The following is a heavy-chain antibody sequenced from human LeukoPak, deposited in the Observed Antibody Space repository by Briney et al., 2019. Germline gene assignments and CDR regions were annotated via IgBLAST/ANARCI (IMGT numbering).Heavy chain of an antibody. CDR1: GFTFSNYA. J-gene: IGHJ4*02. CDR3: AKDGVYSSGWCYYDY. D-gene: IGHD6-19*01. V-gene: IGHV3-23*01. Sequence: GGSLRLSCAASGFTFSNYAMSWVRQAPGKGLEWVSSISGSDGSTYYADSVKGRFTISRDNSKSTLYLQMNSLRAEDTAVYYCAKDGVYSSGWCYYDYWGQGTLATVSS. CDR2: ISGSDGST.